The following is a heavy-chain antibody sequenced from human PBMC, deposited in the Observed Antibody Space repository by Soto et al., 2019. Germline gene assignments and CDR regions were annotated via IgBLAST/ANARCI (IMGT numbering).Heavy chain of an antibody. CDR2: IISIFGTA. Sequence: QVQLVQSGDEVKKPGSSVKVSCKASGGTFSSYAISWVRQAPGQGLEWMGGIISIFGTATYAQKFQGRVTITADESTSTAYMELSSLRSEDTAVYYCARHVPAAGYYYGMDVWGQGTTVTVSS. CDR1: GGTFSSYA. D-gene: IGHD2-2*01. V-gene: IGHV1-69*12. CDR3: ARHVPAAGYYYGMDV. J-gene: IGHJ6*02.